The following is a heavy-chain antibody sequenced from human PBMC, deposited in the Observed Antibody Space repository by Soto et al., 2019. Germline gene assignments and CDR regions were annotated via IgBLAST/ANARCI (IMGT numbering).Heavy chain of an antibody. J-gene: IGHJ4*02. Sequence: EVQLAESGGGLVKPGESLRLSCAGSGFTFSGYSMNWVRQAPGKGLEWVSSISSTSNNMYYAASVKGRFSLARDNAKNSLYMQMNSLRVYDTAVYYCARDLASATGTLDYWGEVTLVTVSS. CDR3: ARDLASATGTLDY. CDR2: ISSTSNNM. CDR1: GFTFSGYS. D-gene: IGHD1-1*01. V-gene: IGHV3-21*02.